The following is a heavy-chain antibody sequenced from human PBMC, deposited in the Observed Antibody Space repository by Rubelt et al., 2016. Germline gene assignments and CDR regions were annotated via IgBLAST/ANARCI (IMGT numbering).Heavy chain of an antibody. D-gene: IGHD6-6*01. J-gene: IGHJ5*02. V-gene: IGHV4-34*02. Sequence: QVHLQQWGAGLLKPSETLSLTCAVHGGSLSGYYWAWIRQAPGKGLEWIGEIHHRGSTTYNPSLKSRVTISVDPSRNQVSLKLNSGKAADTAIYFWAGEWLGSGSSYDHWGQGTLVTVSS. CDR1: GGSLSGYY. CDR3: AGEWLGSGSSYDH. CDR2: IHHRGST.